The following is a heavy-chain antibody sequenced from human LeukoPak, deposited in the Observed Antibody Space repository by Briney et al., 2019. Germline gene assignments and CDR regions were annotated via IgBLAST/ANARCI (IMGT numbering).Heavy chain of an antibody. V-gene: IGHV4-34*01. CDR3: ARGRGAVAGTKRDDY. CDR2: INHSGST. CDR1: GFTFSNAW. J-gene: IGHJ4*02. D-gene: IGHD6-19*01. Sequence: GSLRLSCAASGFTFSNAWMSWVRQAPGKGLEWIGEINHSGSTNYNPSLKSRVTISVDTSKNQFSLKLSSVTAADTAVYYCARGRGAVAGTKRDDYWGQGTLVTVSS.